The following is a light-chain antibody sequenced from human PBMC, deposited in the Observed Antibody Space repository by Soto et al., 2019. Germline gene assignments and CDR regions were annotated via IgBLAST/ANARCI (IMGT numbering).Light chain of an antibody. Sequence: QSVLTQPPSASGTPGQRVTISCSGSSSNIGSNYVYWYQQLPGTAPKLLVFDDNQRPSGVPDRFSDSKSGTSASLAISGLRSEDEADYYCQSYDTRLSAHVFGTGTKLTVL. CDR3: QSYDTRLSAHV. CDR1: SSNIGSNY. V-gene: IGLV1-47*02. J-gene: IGLJ1*01. CDR2: DDN.